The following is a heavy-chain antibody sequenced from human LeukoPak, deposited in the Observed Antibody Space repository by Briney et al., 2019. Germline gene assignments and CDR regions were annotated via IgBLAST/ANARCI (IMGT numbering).Heavy chain of an antibody. CDR2: IYNTGTT. CDR3: ARERCDSTTCYYDY. D-gene: IGHD2-2*01. J-gene: IGHJ4*02. CDR1: GGSISSYY. V-gene: IGHV4-59*01. Sequence: SETLSLTCTVSGGSISSYYWSWIRQPPGKGLECIGYIYNTGTTNYNPSLKSRVTISVDTSKNQFSLKLSSVTAADTALYYCARERCDSTTCYYDYWGQGTLVTVSS.